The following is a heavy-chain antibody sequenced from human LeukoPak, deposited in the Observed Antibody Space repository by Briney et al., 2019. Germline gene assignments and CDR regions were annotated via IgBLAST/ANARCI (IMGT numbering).Heavy chain of an antibody. CDR3: AKSGTHSSSSGYIDY. V-gene: IGHV3-9*01. Sequence: PGGSLRLSCAASGFTFKNYAMHWVRQAPGKGLEWVSSISWNSGNIDYADFVRGRFTLSRDNAKNSLFLQMNSLRPEDTALYYCAKSGTHSSSSGYIDYWGQGTLVTVSP. CDR2: ISWNSGNI. CDR1: GFTFKNYA. J-gene: IGHJ4*02. D-gene: IGHD6-6*01.